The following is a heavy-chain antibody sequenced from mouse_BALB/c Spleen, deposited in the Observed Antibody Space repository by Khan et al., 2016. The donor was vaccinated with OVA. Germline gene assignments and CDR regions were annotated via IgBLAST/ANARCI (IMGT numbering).Heavy chain of an antibody. V-gene: IGHV1-80*01. J-gene: IGHJ3*01. D-gene: IGHD2-14*01. CDR1: DYAFSSYW. Sequence: QVQLKQSGAELVRPGSSVKISCKASDYAFSSYWMNWVKQRPGQGLEWIGQIYPGDGNTHYNGNFKGKATLTADKSSSTAYMQLSSLTSEDSAVYFCARLGYWLAYWGQGTLVTVSA. CDR3: ARLGYWLAY. CDR2: IYPGDGNT.